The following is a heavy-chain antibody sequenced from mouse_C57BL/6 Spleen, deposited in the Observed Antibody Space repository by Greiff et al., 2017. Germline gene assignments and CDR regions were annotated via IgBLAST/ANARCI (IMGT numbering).Heavy chain of an antibody. Sequence: EVKVVESEGGLVQPGSSMKLSCTASGFTFSDYYMAWVRQVPEKGLEWVANINYDGSSTYYLDSLKSRFIISRDNAKNILYLQMSSLKSEDTATYYCARYSNYYFDYWGQGTTLTVSS. D-gene: IGHD2-5*01. CDR2: INYDGSST. J-gene: IGHJ2*01. CDR1: GFTFSDYY. CDR3: ARYSNYYFDY. V-gene: IGHV5-16*01.